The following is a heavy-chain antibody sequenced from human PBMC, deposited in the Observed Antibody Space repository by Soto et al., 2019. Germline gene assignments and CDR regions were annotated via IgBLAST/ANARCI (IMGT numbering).Heavy chain of an antibody. J-gene: IGHJ5*02. V-gene: IGHV4-59*01. CDR2: IHYSGST. Sequence: QVQLQESGPGLVKPSETLSLTCTVSGGSISSYYWSWIRQPPGKGLEWIGYIHYSGSTNYNPSLKSRVTISVDTSKNQFPMKLSSVTAADTAVYYCARDDYYDSSGYYRGGWFDPWGQGTLVTVSS. CDR1: GGSISSYY. CDR3: ARDDYYDSSGYYRGGWFDP. D-gene: IGHD3-22*01.